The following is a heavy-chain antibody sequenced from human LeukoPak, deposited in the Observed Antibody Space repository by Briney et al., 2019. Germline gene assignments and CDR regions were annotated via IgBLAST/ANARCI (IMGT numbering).Heavy chain of an antibody. J-gene: IGHJ5*02. CDR2: INPNNGDT. V-gene: IGHV1-2*06. CDR1: GYTFTVKN. CDR3: ARGVGSSWFDP. Sequence: ASVKVSCKASGYTFTVKNIHWMRQAPGQGLEWMGRINPNNGDTKYDQKFQGRVTMTRDTSVSTAYMDLSRLTSGDTAVYFCARGVGSSWFDPWGQGTLVSVSS. D-gene: IGHD6-13*01.